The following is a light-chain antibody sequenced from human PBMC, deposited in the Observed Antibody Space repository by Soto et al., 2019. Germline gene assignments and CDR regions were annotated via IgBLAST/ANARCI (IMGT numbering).Light chain of an antibody. J-gene: IGKJ3*01. CDR1: QDISNY. Sequence: DIQMTQSPSSLSASVGDRVTITCQASQDISNYLNWYQQKPGKAPKLLIYDASNLETGVPSRFSASGSETDFTSTISSLQPEGIATYYCQQYDNLPLTFGPGTKVNIK. CDR3: QQYDNLPLT. V-gene: IGKV1-33*01. CDR2: DAS.